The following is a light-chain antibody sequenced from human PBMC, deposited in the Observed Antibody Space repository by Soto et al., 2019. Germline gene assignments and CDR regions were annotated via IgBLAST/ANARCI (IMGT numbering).Light chain of an antibody. CDR1: SSDVGYYDY. CDR3: SSYSSTSTVL. CDR2: DVS. V-gene: IGLV2-14*03. J-gene: IGLJ2*01. Sequence: QSVLTQPASVSGSPGQSITISCTGTSSDVGYYDYVSWYQQLPGKVPKLMIYDVSNRPSGVSDRFSGSKSGYTASLTISGLQTEDEADYYCSSYSSTSTVLFGGGTKLTVL.